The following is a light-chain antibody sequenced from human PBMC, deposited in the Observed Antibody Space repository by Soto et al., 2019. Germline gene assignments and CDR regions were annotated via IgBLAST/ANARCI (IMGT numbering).Light chain of an antibody. Sequence: QSVLTQPPSVSGAPGQGVTISCTGSSSNIGAGSDVHWYQQLPGTAPKLLIYGDDNRPSGVPDRFSGSKSGTSASLAITGLQAEDEADYYCCSYAGSSDKYVFGAGTKVTVL. V-gene: IGLV1-40*01. CDR1: SSNIGAGSD. CDR2: GDD. J-gene: IGLJ1*01. CDR3: CSYAGSSDKYV.